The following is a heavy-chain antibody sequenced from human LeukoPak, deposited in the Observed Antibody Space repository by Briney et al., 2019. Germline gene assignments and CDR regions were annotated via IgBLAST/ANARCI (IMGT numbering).Heavy chain of an antibody. Sequence: AGGSLRLSCAASGFIFSSYSMNWVRQAPGKGLEWVSSISSSSTYIYYADSMKGRFTISRDNAKNSLYLQMNSLRAEDTAVYYCARDSSYGYTIPDYWGQGTLVTVSS. D-gene: IGHD5-18*01. CDR3: ARDSSYGYTIPDY. V-gene: IGHV3-21*01. CDR1: GFIFSSYS. CDR2: ISSSSTYI. J-gene: IGHJ4*02.